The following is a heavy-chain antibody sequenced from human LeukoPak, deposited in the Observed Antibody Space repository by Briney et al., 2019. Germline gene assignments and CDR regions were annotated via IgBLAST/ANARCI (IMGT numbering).Heavy chain of an antibody. CDR1: GYTFTDYA. Sequence: ASVKVSWKASGYTFTDYAMHWVRQAPGERLEWMGWINTGKGNTKYSQKFQGRVTITMDTSASTAYMELSSLRSEDTAVYYCARDHVVGLAPFDPWGQGTLVTVSS. CDR3: ARDHVVGLAPFDP. D-gene: IGHD2-15*01. V-gene: IGHV1-3*04. CDR2: INTGKGNT. J-gene: IGHJ5*02.